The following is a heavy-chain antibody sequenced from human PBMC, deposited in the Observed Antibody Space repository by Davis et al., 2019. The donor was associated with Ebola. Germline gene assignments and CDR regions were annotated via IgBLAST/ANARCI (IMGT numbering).Heavy chain of an antibody. CDR2: IWYDGSNK. CDR1: GFTFSSYA. V-gene: IGHV3-33*08. D-gene: IGHD6-13*01. J-gene: IGHJ5*02. Sequence: GESLKISCAASGFTFSSYAMHWVRQAPGKGLEWVAVIWYDGSNKYYADSVKGRFTISRDNSKNSLYLQMNSLRAEDTAVYYCARDHLEQQLVSSWFDPWGQGTLVTVSS. CDR3: ARDHLEQQLVSSWFDP.